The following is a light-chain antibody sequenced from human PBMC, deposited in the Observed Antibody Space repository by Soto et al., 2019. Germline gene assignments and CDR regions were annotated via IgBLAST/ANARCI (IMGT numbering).Light chain of an antibody. Sequence: QSALTQPPSVSGAPGQRVTISCTGSSSNIGAGYDVHWYRHLPGTAPNLLIYGDRNRPSGVPDRFSGSKSGTSASLAITGRQAEDEADYYCQSYDSSLSVVVFGGGTKVTVL. CDR2: GDR. CDR1: SSNIGAGYD. CDR3: QSYDSSLSVVV. V-gene: IGLV1-40*01. J-gene: IGLJ2*01.